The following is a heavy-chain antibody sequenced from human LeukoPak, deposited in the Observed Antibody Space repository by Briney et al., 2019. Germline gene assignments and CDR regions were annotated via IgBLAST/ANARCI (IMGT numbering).Heavy chain of an antibody. J-gene: IGHJ2*01. CDR3: AKANGITGTTYWYFDL. D-gene: IGHD1-7*01. CDR2: YNGGNDGT. Sequence: GGSLRLSCAASGFTFSSFTMSWVRQAPEKGLEWLSVYNGGNDGTYYADSVKGRFTISRDNSKNTLYLQLNSLRTEDTAVYYCAKANGITGTTYWYFDLWGRGTLITVSS. V-gene: IGHV3-23*01. CDR1: GFTFSSFT.